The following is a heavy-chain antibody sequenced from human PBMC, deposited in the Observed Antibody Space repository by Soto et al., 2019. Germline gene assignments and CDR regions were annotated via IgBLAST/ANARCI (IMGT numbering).Heavy chain of an antibody. CDR1: GGSISSGGYY. D-gene: IGHD5-12*01. J-gene: IGHJ5*02. Sequence: QVQLQESGPGLVKPSQTLSLTCTVSGGSISSGGYYWSWIRQHPGKGLEWIGYIYYSGSTYYNPSLKSRVTISEDTSKNQCSLKLSSVTAADTAVYYCAREEGGGYDHRWFDPWGQGTLVTVSS. V-gene: IGHV4-31*03. CDR3: AREEGGGYDHRWFDP. CDR2: IYYSGST.